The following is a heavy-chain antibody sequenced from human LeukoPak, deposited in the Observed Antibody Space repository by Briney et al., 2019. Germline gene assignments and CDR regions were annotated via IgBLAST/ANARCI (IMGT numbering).Heavy chain of an antibody. CDR3: ARAHSSGWPHMFDP. V-gene: IGHV4-59*01. D-gene: IGHD6-19*01. CDR1: GGSISTYS. Sequence: KPSETLSRTCTVSGGSISTYSWTWIRQPPGKGLEWIGNIYYSGSTNYNPSLKSRVTISIDTSKNQFSLKVSSVTAADTAVYYCARAHSSGWPHMFDPWGQGTLVTVPS. J-gene: IGHJ5*02. CDR2: IYYSGST.